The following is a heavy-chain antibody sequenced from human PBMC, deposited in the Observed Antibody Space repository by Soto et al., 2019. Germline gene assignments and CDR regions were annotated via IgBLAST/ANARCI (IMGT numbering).Heavy chain of an antibody. J-gene: IGHJ3*01. V-gene: IGHV3-9*01. CDR2: ISGDSGSS. Sequence: PGGSLRLSCAASGFTFEAYSLHWVRQLPGKGLEWVAGISGDSGSSGYADSVRGRFTVSRDNAKNSLFLRMSSLSPEDTALYYCTKRRSARPGFDAFDLWGQGTMVTVSS. CDR1: GFTFEAYS. CDR3: TKRRSARPGFDAFDL.